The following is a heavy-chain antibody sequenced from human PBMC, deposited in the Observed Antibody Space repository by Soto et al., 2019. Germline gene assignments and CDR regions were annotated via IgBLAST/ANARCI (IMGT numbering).Heavy chain of an antibody. J-gene: IGHJ5*02. Sequence: SETLSLTCAVSGYSIRSAYYWGWILQTPGKGLEWIASIYHSGSTYYNPSLKSRVTISVDTSKNQFSLKLTSVTAADTAVYYCARGAATVTPGWFDPWGQGIMVTVSS. CDR3: ARGAATVTPGWFDP. V-gene: IGHV4-38-2*01. D-gene: IGHD4-17*01. CDR1: GYSIRSAYY. CDR2: IYHSGST.